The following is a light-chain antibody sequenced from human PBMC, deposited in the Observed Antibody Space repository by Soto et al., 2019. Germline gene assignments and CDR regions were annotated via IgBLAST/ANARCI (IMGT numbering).Light chain of an antibody. CDR1: QSIKNY. V-gene: IGKV1-17*01. J-gene: IGKJ1*01. CDR2: GAS. Sequence: DIQMTQSPSSLSASVGDRVTIPCRASQSIKNYLNWYQQKPGEAPKLLIYGASNLQSGVPSRFSGSGSGTEFTLTISSLQPDDFATYYCQHYNSYSGAFGQGTKVDIK. CDR3: QHYNSYSGA.